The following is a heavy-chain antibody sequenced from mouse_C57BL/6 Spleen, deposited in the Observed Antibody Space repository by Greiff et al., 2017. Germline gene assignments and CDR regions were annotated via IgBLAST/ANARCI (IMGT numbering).Heavy chain of an antibody. CDR1: GYTFTSYW. Sequence: QVQLQQPGAELVMPGASVKLSCKASGYTFTSYWMHWVKQRPGQGLEWIGEIDPSDSYTNYNQKFKGKYTLTVDKSSSTAYMQLSSLTSEDSAVYYCARKRYYGSSSRYFDVWGTGTTVTVSS. V-gene: IGHV1-69*01. D-gene: IGHD1-1*01. CDR3: ARKRYYGSSSRYFDV. J-gene: IGHJ1*03. CDR2: IDPSDSYT.